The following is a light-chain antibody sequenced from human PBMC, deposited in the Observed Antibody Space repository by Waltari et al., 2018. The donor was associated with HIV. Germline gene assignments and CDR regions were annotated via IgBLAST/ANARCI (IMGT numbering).Light chain of an antibody. CDR1: SGNIATNY. J-gene: IGLJ2*01. V-gene: IGLV6-57*01. Sequence: FVLTQPHSVSESPGKTVTISCTRNSGNIATNYVQWYQQRPGSSPTTVIYEDNQRPPGVPDRFSGSIDSSSNSAALTISGLGTDDEADYYCQSYDNNDVIFGGGTRLTVL. CDR3: QSYDNNDVI. CDR2: EDN.